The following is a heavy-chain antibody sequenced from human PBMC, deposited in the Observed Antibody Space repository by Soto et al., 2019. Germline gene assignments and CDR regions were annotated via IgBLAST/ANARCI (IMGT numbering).Heavy chain of an antibody. V-gene: IGHV3-30*18. Sequence: QVQLVESGGGVVQPGRSLRLSCAASGFTFSSYGMHWVRQAPGKGLERVAVISYDGSNKYYADSVKGRFTISRDNSKNTLYVQMHSLSDEDTAVYYCAKDRESQATMKVVVNALEVWGQGTTVTVSS. J-gene: IGHJ6*02. D-gene: IGHD3-22*01. CDR2: ISYDGSNK. CDR1: GFTFSSYG. CDR3: AKDRESQATMKVVVNALEV.